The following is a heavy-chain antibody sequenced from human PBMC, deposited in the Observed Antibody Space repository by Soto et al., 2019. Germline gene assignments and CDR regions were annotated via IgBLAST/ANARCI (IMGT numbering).Heavy chain of an antibody. V-gene: IGHV3-48*02. Sequence: GGSLRLSCVASGFRFSDHSMTWVRQSPGKGLQWIAYISSSSDNIYYAESVRGRFTVSRDNAKNALFLQMNSLRDDDTATYYCARLPKGSLVTAWGQGTRVTVSA. J-gene: IGHJ4*02. CDR3: ARLPKGSLVTA. CDR1: GFRFSDHS. D-gene: IGHD2-21*02. CDR2: ISSSSDNI.